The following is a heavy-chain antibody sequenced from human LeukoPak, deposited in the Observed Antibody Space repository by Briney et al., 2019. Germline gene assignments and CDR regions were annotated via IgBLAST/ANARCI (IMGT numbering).Heavy chain of an antibody. CDR2: ISSSSSTI. V-gene: IGHV3-48*01. CDR1: GFTLSSYS. CDR3: AKPAKTDYADY. D-gene: IGHD1-14*01. J-gene: IGHJ4*02. Sequence: PGGSLRLSCAASGFTLSSYSMNWVRQAPGKGLEWVSYISSSSSTIYYADSVKGRFTISRDNSKNTLYLQMNSLRAEDTALYYCAKPAKTDYADYWGQGTLVTVSS.